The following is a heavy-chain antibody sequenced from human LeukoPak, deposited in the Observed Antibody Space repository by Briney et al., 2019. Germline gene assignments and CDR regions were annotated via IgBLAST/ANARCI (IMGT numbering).Heavy chain of an antibody. CDR2: IIPIFGTA. CDR1: GGTFSSYA. CDR3: VLETETVYGY. J-gene: IGHJ4*02. D-gene: IGHD1-1*01. Sequence: SVEVSCKASGGTFSSYAISWVRQAPGQGLEWMGGIIPIFGTANYAQKFQGRVTITADESTSTAYMELSSLRSEDTAVYYCVLETETVYGYWGQGTLVTVSS. V-gene: IGHV1-69*13.